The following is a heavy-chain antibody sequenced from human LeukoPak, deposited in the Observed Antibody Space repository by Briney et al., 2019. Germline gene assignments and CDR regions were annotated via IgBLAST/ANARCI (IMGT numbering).Heavy chain of an antibody. J-gene: IGHJ4*02. CDR2: INTDGSST. Sequence: GGSLRLSCAASGFTFSSYWMHWVRQAPGKGLVWVSRINTDGSSTSYADSVKGRITISRDNAKNTLYLQMNSLRAEDTAVYYCARDDYSHFNFHWWGQGTLVTVSS. CDR3: ARDDYSHFNFHW. D-gene: IGHD4-11*01. V-gene: IGHV3-74*01. CDR1: GFTFSSYW.